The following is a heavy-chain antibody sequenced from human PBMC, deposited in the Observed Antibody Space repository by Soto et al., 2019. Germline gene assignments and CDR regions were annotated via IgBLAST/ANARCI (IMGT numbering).Heavy chain of an antibody. D-gene: IGHD2-8*01. J-gene: IGHJ5*02. CDR3: ARDAYCTNGVCYRRGYNWFDP. CDR2: INHSGST. Sequence: SETLSLTCAVYGGSFSGYYWSWIRQPTGKGLEWIGEINHSGSTNYNPSLKSRVTISVDTSKNQFSLKLSSVTAADTAVYYCARDAYCTNGVCYRRGYNWFDPWGQGTLVTVSS. CDR1: GGSFSGYY. V-gene: IGHV4-34*01.